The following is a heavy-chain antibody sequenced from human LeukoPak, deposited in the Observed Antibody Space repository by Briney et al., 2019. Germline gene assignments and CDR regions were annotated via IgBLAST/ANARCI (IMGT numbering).Heavy chain of an antibody. J-gene: IGHJ5*02. D-gene: IGHD6-19*01. CDR2: INAGNGNT. CDR3: ARDLSQWLVGWFAP. Sequence: ASVKVSCKASGYTFTSYAMHWVRQAPGQRLEWMGWINAGNGNTKYSQKFQGRVTITRDTSASTAYMELSSLRSEDTAVYYCARDLSQWLVGWFAPWGQGTLVTVSS. CDR1: GYTFTSYA. V-gene: IGHV1-3*01.